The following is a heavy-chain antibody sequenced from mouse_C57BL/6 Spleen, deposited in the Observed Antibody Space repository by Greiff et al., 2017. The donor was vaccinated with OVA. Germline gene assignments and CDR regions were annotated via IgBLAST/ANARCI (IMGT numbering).Heavy chain of an antibody. CDR3: AREGDYDFDY. D-gene: IGHD2-4*01. V-gene: IGHV1-80*01. CDR2: IYPGDGDT. Sequence: QVHVKQSGAELVKPGASVKISCKASGYAFSSYWMNWVKQRPGKGLEWIGQIYPGDGDTNYNGKFKGKATLTADKSSSTAYMQLSSLTSEDSAVYFCAREGDYDFDYWGQGTTLTVSS. CDR1: GYAFSSYW. J-gene: IGHJ2*01.